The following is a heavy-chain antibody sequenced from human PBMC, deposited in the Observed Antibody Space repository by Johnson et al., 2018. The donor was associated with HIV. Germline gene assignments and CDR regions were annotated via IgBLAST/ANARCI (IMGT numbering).Heavy chain of an antibody. CDR2: INWNGGST. D-gene: IGHD6-19*01. CDR1: GFTFNDYG. Sequence: VQLVESGGGVVRPGGSLRLSCAASGFTFNDYGMHWVRQAPGKGLEWVSGINWNGGSTGYADSVKGGFTISRDNAKNSLSLQMKRLRAEDKAGYYSAKDRQWGSPTQGAFDFWGQGTMVTVSS. CDR3: AKDRQWGSPTQGAFDF. J-gene: IGHJ3*01. V-gene: IGHV3-20*04.